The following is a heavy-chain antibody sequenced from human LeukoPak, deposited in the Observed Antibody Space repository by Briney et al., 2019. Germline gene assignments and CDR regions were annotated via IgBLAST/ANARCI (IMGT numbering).Heavy chain of an antibody. CDR1: GGSISDYY. CDR2: IYYSGTT. D-gene: IGHD2-2*02. Sequence: SETLSLTCTISGGSISDYYWSWIRQPPGKGLEWIGYIYYSGTTNYNPSLKSRVTLSIDTSKNQFSLKLSSVTAADTAVYYCARHRGYCSSTSCYTEIDYWGQGTLVTVSS. CDR3: ARHRGYCSSTSCYTEIDY. J-gene: IGHJ4*02. V-gene: IGHV4-59*01.